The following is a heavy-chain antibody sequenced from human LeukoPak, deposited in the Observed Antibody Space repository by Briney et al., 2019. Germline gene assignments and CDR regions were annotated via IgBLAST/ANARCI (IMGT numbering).Heavy chain of an antibody. CDR2: ISYDGSNK. CDR3: ARAASMIVVVIPNWFDP. V-gene: IGHV3-30-3*01. J-gene: IGHJ5*02. CDR1: GFTFSSYA. D-gene: IGHD3-22*01. Sequence: GRSLRLSCAASGFTFSSYAMHWVRQAPGKGLEWVAVISYDGSNKYYADSVKGRFTISRDNAKNSLYLQMNSLRAEDTAVYYCARAASMIVVVIPNWFDPWGQGTLVTVSS.